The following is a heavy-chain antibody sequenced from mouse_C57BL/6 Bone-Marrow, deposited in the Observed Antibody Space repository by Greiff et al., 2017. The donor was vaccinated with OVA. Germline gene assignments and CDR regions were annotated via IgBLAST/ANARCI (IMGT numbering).Heavy chain of an antibody. Sequence: QVQLQQPGAELVKPGASVKLSCKASGYTFTSYWMQWVKQRPGQGLEWIGEIDPSDSYTNYNQKFKGKATLTVDTSSSQAYMQLSSLTSEDSAVYDCARGRYYYGSSYHWGQGTTLTVSS. CDR2: IDPSDSYT. V-gene: IGHV1-50*01. CDR3: ARGRYYYGSSYH. J-gene: IGHJ2*01. CDR1: GYTFTSYW. D-gene: IGHD1-1*01.